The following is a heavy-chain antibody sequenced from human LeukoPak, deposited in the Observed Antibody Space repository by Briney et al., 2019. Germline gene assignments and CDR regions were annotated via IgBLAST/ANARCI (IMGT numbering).Heavy chain of an antibody. Sequence: GGSQRLSCAVSGFTVSSNYMNWVRQAPGKGLEWVSVIYSGGSTYYADSVKGRFTISRDNSKNTLYLQMNSLRAEDTAVYYCARESRGYYYYGMDVWGQGTTVTVSS. CDR2: IYSGGST. CDR3: ARESRGYYYYGMDV. D-gene: IGHD3-10*01. CDR1: GFTVSSNY. V-gene: IGHV3-53*01. J-gene: IGHJ6*02.